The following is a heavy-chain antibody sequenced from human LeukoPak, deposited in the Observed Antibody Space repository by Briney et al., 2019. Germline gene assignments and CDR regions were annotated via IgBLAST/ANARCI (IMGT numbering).Heavy chain of an antibody. V-gene: IGHV3-48*04. CDR1: GFTFSTYN. J-gene: IGHJ4*02. CDR2: ISSSSTTI. D-gene: IGHD1-26*01. Sequence: GVSLRLSCAASGFTFSTYNMNWVRQAPGKGLEWVSYISSSSTTIYYADSVKGRFTISRDNAKNSLFLQMNSLRAEDTAVYYCARDLIVGTTYFDYWGQGTLVTVSS. CDR3: ARDLIVGTTYFDY.